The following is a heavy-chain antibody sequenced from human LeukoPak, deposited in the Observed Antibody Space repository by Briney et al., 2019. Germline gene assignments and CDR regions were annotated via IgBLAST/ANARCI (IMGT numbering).Heavy chain of an antibody. CDR3: ARALYGTIFDY. CDR1: GGTFSSYA. V-gene: IGHV1-69*04. D-gene: IGHD3-3*01. CDR2: IIPILGIA. Sequence: SVKVSCKASGGTFSSYAISWVRQAPGQGLEWMGRIIPILGIANYAQKFQGRVTITADESTSTAYMELSSLRSEDTAVYYCARALYGTIFDYWGQGTLVTVSS. J-gene: IGHJ4*02.